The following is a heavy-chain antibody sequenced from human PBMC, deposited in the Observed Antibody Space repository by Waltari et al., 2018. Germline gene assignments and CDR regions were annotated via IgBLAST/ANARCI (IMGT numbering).Heavy chain of an antibody. CDR3: ARAREMGDY. Sequence: EVQLVESGGGLVHPGGSLGLPCAASGFTFSMHGMNWVRQAPGKGLEWLSYISSSSGSIYYADSVKGRFTISRDNAKNSLYLQMNSLRDEDTAVYYCARAREMGDYWGQGTLVNVSS. J-gene: IGHJ4*02. CDR2: ISSSSGSI. D-gene: IGHD1-26*01. CDR1: GFTFSMHG. V-gene: IGHV3-48*02.